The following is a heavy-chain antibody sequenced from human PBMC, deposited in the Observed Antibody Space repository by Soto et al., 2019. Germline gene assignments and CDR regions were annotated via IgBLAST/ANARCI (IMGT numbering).Heavy chain of an antibody. CDR1: GFTFSSYA. CDR2: ISSNGGST. CDR3: VKDPSFHYYGSGSLFDY. J-gene: IGHJ4*02. V-gene: IGHV3-64D*08. D-gene: IGHD3-10*01. Sequence: HPGGSLGLSCSASGFTFSSYAMHWVRQAPGKGLEYVSAISSNGGSTYYADSVKGRFTISRDNSKNTLYLQMSSLRAEDTAVYYCVKDPSFHYYGSGSLFDYWGQGTLVTVSS.